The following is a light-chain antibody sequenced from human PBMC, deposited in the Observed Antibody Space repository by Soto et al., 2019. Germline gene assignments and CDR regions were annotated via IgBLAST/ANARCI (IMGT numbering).Light chain of an antibody. CDR3: QQYGSSPWT. Sequence: EIVLTQSPDTLSLSPGERVTLSCRASQSVSSSFVAWFQQKPGQAPRLLIYGASSRATGIPDRFSGSGAGTDFTLTINRLEPEDFAMYFCQQYGSSPWTFGQGTKVDIK. CDR2: GAS. CDR1: QSVSSSF. V-gene: IGKV3-20*01. J-gene: IGKJ1*01.